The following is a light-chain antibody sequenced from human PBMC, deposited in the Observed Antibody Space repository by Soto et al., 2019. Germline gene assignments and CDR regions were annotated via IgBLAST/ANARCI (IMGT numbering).Light chain of an antibody. V-gene: IGKV3-15*01. Sequence: EIVMTQSPATLSVSPGERATLSCRASQSVSSDLVWYQQKPGQAPRLLIYGASTRATGIPARFSGSGSGTEFTLTISSLQSEEFAVYYCQQYITWPRTFGQGTKVEIK. CDR3: QQYITWPRT. J-gene: IGKJ1*01. CDR1: QSVSSD. CDR2: GAS.